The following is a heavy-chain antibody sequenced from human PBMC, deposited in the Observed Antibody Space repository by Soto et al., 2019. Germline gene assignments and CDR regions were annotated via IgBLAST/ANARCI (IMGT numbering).Heavy chain of an antibody. J-gene: IGHJ6*03. V-gene: IGHV4-39*01. CDR3: ARGVGLVRGYSGYALPHASSYMYT. D-gene: IGHD5-12*01. CDR1: GGSISSRSYY. CDR2: IYYSGST. Sequence: PAETLSLTCTVSGGSISSRSYYWGWIRQPPGKGLEWIGSIYYSGSTYYNPSLKSRVTISVDTSKNQFSLKLSSVAAADTAVYYCARGVGLVRGYSGYALPHASSYMYTWGQGTTLTVSS.